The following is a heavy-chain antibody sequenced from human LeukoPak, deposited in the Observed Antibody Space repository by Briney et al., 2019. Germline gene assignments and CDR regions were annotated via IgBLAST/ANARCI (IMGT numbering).Heavy chain of an antibody. CDR1: GYTLTELS. CDR3: ATPVAGKNDAFDI. D-gene: IGHD6-19*01. CDR2: FDPEDGET. V-gene: IGHV1-24*01. J-gene: IGHJ3*02. Sequence: ASVKVSCKVSGYTLTELSMHWVRQAPGKGLEWMRGFDPEDGETIYAQKFQGRVTMTEDTSTDTAYMELSSLRSEDTAVYYCATPVAGKNDAFDIWGQGTMVTVSS.